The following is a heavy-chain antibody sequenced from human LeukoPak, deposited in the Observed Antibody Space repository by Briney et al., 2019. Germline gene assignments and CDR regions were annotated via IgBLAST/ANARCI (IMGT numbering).Heavy chain of an antibody. V-gene: IGHV3-49*04. Sequence: PGGSLRLSCTASGFTFGDYAMSWVRQAPGKGLEWVGFIRSKAYGGTTEYAAPVKGRFTISRDDSKSIAYLQMNSLKTEDTAVYYCTREGVGAAPMGYFDYWGQGTLVTVSS. CDR2: IRSKAYGGTT. J-gene: IGHJ4*02. D-gene: IGHD1-26*01. CDR1: GFTFGDYA. CDR3: TREGVGAAPMGYFDY.